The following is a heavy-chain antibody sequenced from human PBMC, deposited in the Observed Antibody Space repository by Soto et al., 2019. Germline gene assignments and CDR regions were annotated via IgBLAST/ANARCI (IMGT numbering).Heavy chain of an antibody. CDR3: ASQPPATAAFEI. V-gene: IGHV4-59*08. CDR2: MHQNGET. Sequence: QVQLQESGPGLLKPSETLSLTCTVSGGSVSSDYWSWVRQPPGEGLEWVGYMHQNGETKYNPSLKSXXTMSVQTSKTQVSLTLTSVTAADTAVYYCASQPPATAAFEIRGQGTMVIVSS. D-gene: IGHD5-12*01. J-gene: IGHJ3*02. CDR1: GGSVSSDY.